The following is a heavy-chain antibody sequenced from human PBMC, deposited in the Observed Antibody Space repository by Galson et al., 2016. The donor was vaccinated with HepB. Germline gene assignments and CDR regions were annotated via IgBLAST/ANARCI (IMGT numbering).Heavy chain of an antibody. CDR2: ISAYNGDT. J-gene: IGHJ6*02. D-gene: IGHD1-1*01. Sequence: SVKVSCKASGYTLSSYGISWVRQAPGQGLEWMGWISAYNGDTNYAQKFQGRVTMTTVKSTSTAYMELRTLRSDDTAVYYCARDLHLKRRAGMDVWGQGTTVTVSS. V-gene: IGHV1-18*01. CDR1: GYTLSSYG. CDR3: ARDLHLKRRAGMDV.